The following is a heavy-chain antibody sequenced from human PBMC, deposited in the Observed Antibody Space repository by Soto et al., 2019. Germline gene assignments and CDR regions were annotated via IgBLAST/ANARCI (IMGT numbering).Heavy chain of an antibody. CDR3: AKDGQWLVLDYYYGMDV. Sequence: PGGSLRLSCAASGFTFSSYAMSWVRQAPGKGLEWVSAISGSGGSTYYADSVKGRFTISRDNSKNTLYLQMNSLRAEDTAVYYCAKDGQWLVLDYYYGMDVWGQGTTVTVSS. CDR2: ISGSGGST. CDR1: GFTFSSYA. V-gene: IGHV3-23*01. D-gene: IGHD6-19*01. J-gene: IGHJ6*02.